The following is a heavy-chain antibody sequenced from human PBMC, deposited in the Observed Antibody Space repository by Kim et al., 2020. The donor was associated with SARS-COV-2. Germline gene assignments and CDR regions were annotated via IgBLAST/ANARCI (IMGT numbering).Heavy chain of an antibody. V-gene: IGHV4-39*01. CDR3: ARGQLLLIPNWFDP. CDR1: GGSISSSSYY. CDR2: IYYSGST. Sequence: SETLSLTCTVAGGSISSSSYYWGWIRQPPGKGLEWIGSIYYSGSTYYNPSLKSRVTISVDTSKNQFSLKLSSVTAADTAVYYCARGQLLLIPNWFDPWGQGTLVTVSS. D-gene: IGHD2-15*01. J-gene: IGHJ5*02.